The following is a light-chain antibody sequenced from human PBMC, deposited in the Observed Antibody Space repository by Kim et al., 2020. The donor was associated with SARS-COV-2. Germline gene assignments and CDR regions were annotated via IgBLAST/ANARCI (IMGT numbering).Light chain of an antibody. J-gene: IGLJ2*01. V-gene: IGLV2-14*03. CDR2: DVT. CDR1: GSDVGDYNF. Sequence: PNSCTCTGSDVGDYNFVSWYQQHPGDAPRLMMYDVTNSPSGVSNRFSGSKSGNTASLTISGLQAGDEADYFCTSYSSSSTLHVVFGGGTQLTVL. CDR3: TSYSSSSTLHVV.